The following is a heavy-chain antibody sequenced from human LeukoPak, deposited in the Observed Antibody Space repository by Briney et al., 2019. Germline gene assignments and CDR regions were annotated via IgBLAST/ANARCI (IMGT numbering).Heavy chain of an antibody. V-gene: IGHV4-4*07. CDR2: IYTSGST. Sequence: SETLSLTCTVSGGSISSYYWSWIRQPAGKGLEWIGRIYTSGSTNYNPSLKSRVTMSVDTSKNRFSLKLSSVTAADTAVYYCARGGLLWFGELSLSWFDPWGQGTLVTVSS. CDR3: ARGGLLWFGELSLSWFDP. D-gene: IGHD3-10*01. CDR1: GGSISSYY. J-gene: IGHJ5*02.